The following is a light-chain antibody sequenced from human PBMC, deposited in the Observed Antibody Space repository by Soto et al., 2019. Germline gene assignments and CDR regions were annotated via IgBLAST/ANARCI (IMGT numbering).Light chain of an antibody. CDR3: SSYTSSSTWV. V-gene: IGLV2-14*01. Sequence: QSVLTQPAFVSGSPGQSITISCTGTSSDVGGYDYVSWYQQHPGTAPKVMIFNVSYRPSGVSSRFSGSKSGNTASLTISGLQPEDEADYYCSSYTSSSTWVFGGGTKLTVL. J-gene: IGLJ3*02. CDR1: SSDVGGYDY. CDR2: NVS.